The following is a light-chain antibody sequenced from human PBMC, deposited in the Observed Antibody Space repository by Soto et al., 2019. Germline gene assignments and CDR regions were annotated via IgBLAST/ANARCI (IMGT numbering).Light chain of an antibody. J-gene: IGKJ5*01. Sequence: EIVMTQSPATLSVSPVEGATLSCRASQSVSSNLVWYQHKPGQAPRLLILGASSRATGIPDRFSGSGSGADFPLSISRLEPEDLGVYYCQQRHNWPITLGQGTRLEIK. V-gene: IGKV3D-15*01. CDR1: QSVSSN. CDR3: QQRHNWPIT. CDR2: GAS.